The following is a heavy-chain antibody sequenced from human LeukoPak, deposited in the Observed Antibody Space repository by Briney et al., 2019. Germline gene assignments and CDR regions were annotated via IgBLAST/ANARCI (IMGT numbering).Heavy chain of an antibody. CDR3: ARSRKWLRFPYYYFMDV. CDR1: GGSFSGYY. V-gene: IGHV4-34*01. Sequence: SKTLSLTCAVYGGSFSGYYWSWIRQPPGKGLEWIGEINHSGSTNYNPSLNRRVTISVDTSKNQFSLKLSSVTAADTAVYYCARSRKWLRFPYYYFMDVWGKGTTVTVSS. CDR2: INHSGST. J-gene: IGHJ6*03. D-gene: IGHD5-12*01.